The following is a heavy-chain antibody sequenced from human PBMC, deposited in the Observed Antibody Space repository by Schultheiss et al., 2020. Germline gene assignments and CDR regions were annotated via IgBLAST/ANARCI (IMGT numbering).Heavy chain of an antibody. J-gene: IGHJ4*02. Sequence: SETLSLTCTVSGGSISSRSYYWGWIRQPPGKGLEWIGYIYYSVSTDYNPSLKSRVTISVDTSKNQFSLKLSSLTAAGTAVYYCASHNSWYYFDYWGQGTLVTVSS. CDR1: GGSISSRSYY. V-gene: IGHV4-61*05. D-gene: IGHD6-13*01. CDR3: ASHNSWYYFDY. CDR2: IYYSVST.